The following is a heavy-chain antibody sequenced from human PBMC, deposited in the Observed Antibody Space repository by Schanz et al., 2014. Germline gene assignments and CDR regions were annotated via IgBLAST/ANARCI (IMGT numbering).Heavy chain of an antibody. CDR1: GFTFSSYG. V-gene: IGHV3-48*04. Sequence: VQLVESGGGVVQPWRSLKLSCAVSGFTFSSYGMHWVRQAPGKGLEWVSYISSSSSTIYYADSVKGRFTISRDNAKNSLFLQMNSLTAEDTAVYYCVREDMVRGIRAFDIWGQGTMVTVSS. CDR3: VREDMVRGIRAFDI. J-gene: IGHJ3*02. D-gene: IGHD3-10*01. CDR2: ISSSSSTI.